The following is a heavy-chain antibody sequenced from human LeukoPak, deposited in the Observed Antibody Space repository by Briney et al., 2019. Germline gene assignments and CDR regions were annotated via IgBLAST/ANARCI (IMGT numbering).Heavy chain of an antibody. V-gene: IGHV3-30-3*01. CDR1: GFTFSSYA. CDR3: ARNPTVTTIYYYYYMDV. D-gene: IGHD4-11*01. Sequence: GGSLRLSCAASGFTFSSYAMHWVRQAPGKGLEWVAVISYDGSNKYYADSVKGRFTISRDNSKNTLYLQMNSLRAEDTAVYYCARNPTVTTIYYYYYMDVWGKGTTVTVSS. CDR2: ISYDGSNK. J-gene: IGHJ6*03.